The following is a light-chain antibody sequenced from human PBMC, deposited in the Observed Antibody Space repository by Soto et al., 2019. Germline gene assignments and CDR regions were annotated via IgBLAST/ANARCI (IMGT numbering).Light chain of an antibody. Sequence: EIQMTQSPSTLSGSVGDRVTITCRASQTISSWLAWYQQKPGTAPKLLIYKASTLKSGVPSRFSGSGSGTEFTLTISSRQPADFATYYCQHYNRYSEAFGQGTKVDIK. CDR1: QTISSW. CDR3: QHYNRYSEA. CDR2: KAS. J-gene: IGKJ1*01. V-gene: IGKV1-5*03.